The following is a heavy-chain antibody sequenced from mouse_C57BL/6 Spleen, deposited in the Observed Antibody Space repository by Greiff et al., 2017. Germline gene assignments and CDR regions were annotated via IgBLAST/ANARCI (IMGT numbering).Heavy chain of an antibody. CDR1: GFNIKNTY. Sequence: VQLQQSVAELVRPGASVKLSCTASGFNIKNTYMHWVKQRPEQGLEWIGRIDPANGNTKYAPKFQGKATITADTSSNTAYLQLSSLTAEYTAIDYCARLTTVAPLYFDYWGQGTTLTVSS. V-gene: IGHV14-3*01. D-gene: IGHD1-1*01. J-gene: IGHJ2*01. CDR3: ARLTTVAPLYFDY. CDR2: IDPANGNT.